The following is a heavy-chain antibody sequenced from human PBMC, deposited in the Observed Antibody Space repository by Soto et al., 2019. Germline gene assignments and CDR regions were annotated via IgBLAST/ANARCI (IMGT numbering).Heavy chain of an antibody. CDR2: INSGGST. CDR3: ARGVWFDP. V-gene: IGHV3-53*01. J-gene: IGHJ5*02. Sequence: GSLRLSCAAPGFTVSSNYMSWVRQAPGKGLEWVSVINSGGSTYYADSVKGRFTISRDNSKNTLYLQMNSLRAEDTAVYYCARGVWFDPWGQGTLVTVSS. CDR1: GFTVSSNY.